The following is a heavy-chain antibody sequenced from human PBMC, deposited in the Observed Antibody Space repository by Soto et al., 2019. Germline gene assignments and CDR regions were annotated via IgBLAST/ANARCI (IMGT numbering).Heavy chain of an antibody. V-gene: IGHV3-15*01. J-gene: IGHJ6*02. CDR1: GFTFSNAW. CDR3: TTEDRPEPPYFYYYYGMGV. D-gene: IGHD1-1*01. Sequence: GGSLRLSCAASGFTFSNAWMSWVRQAPGKGLEWVGRIKSKTDGGTTDYAAPVKGRFTISRDDSKNTLYVQMNSLKTENIAVYYCTTEDRPEPPYFYYYYGMGVWGQVTTVAVCS. CDR2: IKSKTDGGTT.